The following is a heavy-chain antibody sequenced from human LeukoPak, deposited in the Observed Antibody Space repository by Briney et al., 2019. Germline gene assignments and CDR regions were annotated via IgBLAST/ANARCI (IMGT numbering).Heavy chain of an antibody. J-gene: IGHJ4*02. CDR2: ISWKSGTI. D-gene: IGHD2-15*01. CDR3: AKDMGNCSGGSCYSSAFDY. CDR1: GFTFSSYA. V-gene: IGHV3-9*01. Sequence: PGGSLRLSCAASGFTFSSYAMSWVRQAPGKGLEWVSGISWKSGTIDYADSVKGRFTISRDNAKNSLYLQMNSLRTEDTALYYCAKDMGNCSGGSCYSSAFDYWGQGTLVTVSS.